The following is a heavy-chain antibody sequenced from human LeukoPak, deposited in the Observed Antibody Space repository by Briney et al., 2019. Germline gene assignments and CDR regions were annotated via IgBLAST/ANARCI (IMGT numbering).Heavy chain of an antibody. CDR3: ARDLVADSSGPYPPWFDP. CDR1: GFTFSSYW. D-gene: IGHD3-22*01. V-gene: IGHV3-30*03. Sequence: GGSLRLSCAASGFTFSSYWMSWVRQAPGKGLEFLAISSFDGKNKYYADSVKGRFTISRDNSKNTLYLQMNSLRAEDTAVYYCARDLVADSSGPYPPWFDPWGQGTLVTVSS. J-gene: IGHJ5*02. CDR2: SSFDGKNK.